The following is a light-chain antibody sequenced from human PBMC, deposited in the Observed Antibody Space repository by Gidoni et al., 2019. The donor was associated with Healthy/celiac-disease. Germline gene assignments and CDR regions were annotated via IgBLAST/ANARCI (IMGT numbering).Light chain of an antibody. CDR2: DSS. Sequence: ELVLPQSPATLSLPPGERATLSCRASQSVSIYLAWYQQKPGQAPRLLIYDSSNRATGIPARFSGSGSGTDFTLTISSLGPEDFAVYFCQQRSNWPRLFTFGPGTKVDIK. CDR3: QQRSNWPRLFT. J-gene: IGKJ3*01. V-gene: IGKV3-11*01. CDR1: QSVSIY.